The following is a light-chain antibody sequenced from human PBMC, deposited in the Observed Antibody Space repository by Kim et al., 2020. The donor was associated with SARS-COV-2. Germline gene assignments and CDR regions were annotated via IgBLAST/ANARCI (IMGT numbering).Light chain of an antibody. Sequence: ATINCRPSQNIFYSPTNKNYLAWYQHKLGQPPKLLIYWASTQESGVSDRFSGSGSRTNFSLTISSLQAEDVAVYYCQQYYTAPPTFGQGTKLEI. V-gene: IGKV4-1*01. J-gene: IGKJ2*01. CDR3: QQYYTAPPT. CDR2: WAS. CDR1: QNIFYSPTNKNY.